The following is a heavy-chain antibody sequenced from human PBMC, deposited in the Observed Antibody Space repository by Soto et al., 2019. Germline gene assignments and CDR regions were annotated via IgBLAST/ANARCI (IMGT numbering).Heavy chain of an antibody. Sequence: SETLSLTCTVSGGSISSYYWSWIRHPPGKGLEWIGYIYYSGSTNYNPSLKSRVTISVDTSKNQFSLKLSSVTAADTAVYYCASAVQAARADYCGQGTLVIVSS. D-gene: IGHD2-15*01. V-gene: IGHV4-59*08. CDR3: ASAVQAARADY. CDR1: GGSISSYY. J-gene: IGHJ4*02. CDR2: IYYSGST.